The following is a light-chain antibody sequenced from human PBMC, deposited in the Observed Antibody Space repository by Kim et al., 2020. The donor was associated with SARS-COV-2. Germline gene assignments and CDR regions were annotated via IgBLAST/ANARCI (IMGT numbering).Light chain of an antibody. CDR3: QQLNSSPRT. Sequence: DIQLTQSPSFLSASIGDRVTITCRASQGIISYLAWYQQKPGKAPKLLIYAATTLQSGVPSRFSGSGSGTEFTLTISSLQPEDFATYYCQQLNSSPRTFGQGTKVDIK. J-gene: IGKJ1*01. CDR1: QGIISY. CDR2: AAT. V-gene: IGKV1-9*01.